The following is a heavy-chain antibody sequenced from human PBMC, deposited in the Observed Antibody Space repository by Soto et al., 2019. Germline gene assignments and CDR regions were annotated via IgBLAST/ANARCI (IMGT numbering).Heavy chain of an antibody. D-gene: IGHD2-2*01. Sequence: PGGSLRLSCAASGFTFSSYAMTWVRQAPGKGLEWVSAITGAGGSTYYADSVKGRFTISRDNSKNTLNLQMNSLRAEDTAVYYCAKESYSPGVLAAMYIGHWGRGTLVTVSS. V-gene: IGHV3-23*01. CDR1: GFTFSSYA. CDR3: AKESYSPGVLAAMYIGH. J-gene: IGHJ5*02. CDR2: ITGAGGST.